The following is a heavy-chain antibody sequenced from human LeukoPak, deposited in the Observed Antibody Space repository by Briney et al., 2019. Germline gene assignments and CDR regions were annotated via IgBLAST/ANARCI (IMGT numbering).Heavy chain of an antibody. D-gene: IGHD3-3*01. CDR2: ISSSSSYI. Sequence: PGGSLRLSCAASGFTFSSYSTNWVRQAPGKGLEWVSSISSSSSYIYYADSVKGRFTISRDNAKNSLYLQMNSLRAEDTAVYYCARDKSPYYDFWSGYYTGEAYYGMDVWGQGTTVTVSS. CDR1: GFTFSSYS. J-gene: IGHJ6*02. CDR3: ARDKSPYYDFWSGYYTGEAYYGMDV. V-gene: IGHV3-21*01.